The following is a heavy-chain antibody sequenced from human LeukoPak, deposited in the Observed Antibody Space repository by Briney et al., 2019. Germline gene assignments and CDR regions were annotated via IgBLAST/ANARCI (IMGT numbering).Heavy chain of an antibody. D-gene: IGHD6-6*01. Sequence: ASVKVSCKASGYSFTSYDINWVRQATGQGLEWMGWMNPNSGNTGYAQKFQGRVTMTRNTSISTAYMELSSLRSEDTAVYYCARAEGIAARSGYNWFDPWGQGTLVTVSS. V-gene: IGHV1-8*01. J-gene: IGHJ5*02. CDR3: ARAEGIAARSGYNWFDP. CDR1: GYSFTSYD. CDR2: MNPNSGNT.